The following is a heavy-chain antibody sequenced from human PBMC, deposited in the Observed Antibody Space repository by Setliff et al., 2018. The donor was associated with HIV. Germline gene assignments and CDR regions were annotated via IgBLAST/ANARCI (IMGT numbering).Heavy chain of an antibody. CDR1: GYTFTSYD. CDR3: ARVPLSGWLYFDY. J-gene: IGHJ4*02. Sequence: ASVKVSCKASGYTFTSYDTNWVRQATGQGLEWMGWMMPSSGNTGYAQKFQGRLTMTRNTSTSTAYMELSSLRSEDTAVYYCARVPLSGWLYFDYWGQGTLVTVSS. V-gene: IGHV1-8*02. D-gene: IGHD6-19*01. CDR2: MMPSSGNT.